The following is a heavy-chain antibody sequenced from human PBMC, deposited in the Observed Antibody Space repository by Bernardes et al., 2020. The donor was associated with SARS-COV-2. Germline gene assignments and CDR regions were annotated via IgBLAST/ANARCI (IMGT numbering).Heavy chain of an antibody. Sequence: SETLSLTCTVSGDSIGNHYWSWIRQPAGEGLEWIGRVFKSGNSNYNPSLKSRVTMSVDTSKNLFSLKLSSVTAADTAIYYCARDQVIDYYDSDGSSYSSLWFDPWGPGTLVTVSS. D-gene: IGHD3-22*01. CDR3: ARDQVIDYYDSDGSSYSSLWFDP. CDR2: VFKSGNS. CDR1: GDSIGNHY. J-gene: IGHJ5*02. V-gene: IGHV4-4*07.